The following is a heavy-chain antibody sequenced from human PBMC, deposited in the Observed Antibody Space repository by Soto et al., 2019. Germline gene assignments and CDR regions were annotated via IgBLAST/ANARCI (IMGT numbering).Heavy chain of an antibody. CDR2: ISYDGSNK. V-gene: IGHV3-30-3*01. CDR3: ARDSYGSGSYYVHIDY. J-gene: IGHJ4*02. Sequence: GGSLRLSCAASGFTFSSYAMHWVRQAPGKGLEWVAVISYDGSNKYYADSVKGRFTISRDNSKNTLYLQMNSLRAEDTAVYYCARDSYGSGSYYVHIDYWGQGTLVTVSS. CDR1: GFTFSSYA. D-gene: IGHD3-10*01.